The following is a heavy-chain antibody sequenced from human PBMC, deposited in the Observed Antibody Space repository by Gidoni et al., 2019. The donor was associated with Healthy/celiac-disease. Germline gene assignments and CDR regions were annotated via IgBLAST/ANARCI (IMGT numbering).Heavy chain of an antibody. CDR2: IKPSGGST. V-gene: IGHV1-46*01. CDR1: GYTFTSYY. D-gene: IGHD6-13*01. CDR3: AREESQQLGGD. Sequence: QVQLVQSGAEVKKPGASVKVSCKASGYTFTSYYMHWVRQAPGQGLEWMGIIKPSGGSTSYAQKFQGRVTMTRDTSTSTVYMELSSLRSEDTAVYYCAREESQQLGGDWGQGTLVTVSS. J-gene: IGHJ4*02.